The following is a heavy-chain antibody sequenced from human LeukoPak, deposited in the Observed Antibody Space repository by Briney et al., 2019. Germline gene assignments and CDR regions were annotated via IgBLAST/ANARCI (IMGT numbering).Heavy chain of an antibody. CDR1: RYTLTNYW. CDR2: IFPADSDT. CDR3: ARQRAWRELGAFDI. Sequence: GESLKISCKGSRYTLTNYWIGWVQQMPGKGLEWMGIIFPADSDTRYSPSFQGQVTISADRSITTAYLQWNGLKAADTAIYYCARQRAWRELGAFDIWGLGTMVTVSS. D-gene: IGHD1-26*01. V-gene: IGHV5-51*07. J-gene: IGHJ3*02.